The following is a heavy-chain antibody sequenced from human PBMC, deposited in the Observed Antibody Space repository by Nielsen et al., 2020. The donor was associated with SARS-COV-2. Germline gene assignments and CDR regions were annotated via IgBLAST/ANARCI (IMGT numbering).Heavy chain of an antibody. CDR1: GGTLSSYA. Sequence: SVKASCKASGGTLSSYAFSWVRQAPGQGLEWMGRIIPILGIVNYAQKLQGRVTITADKSTSTAYMELRSLRSEDTAVYYCASPAGGYRYGLNYHYYGMDVWGQGTTVTVSS. CDR3: ASPAGGYRYGLNYHYYGMDV. V-gene: IGHV1-69*04. D-gene: IGHD5-18*01. CDR2: IIPILGIV. J-gene: IGHJ6*02.